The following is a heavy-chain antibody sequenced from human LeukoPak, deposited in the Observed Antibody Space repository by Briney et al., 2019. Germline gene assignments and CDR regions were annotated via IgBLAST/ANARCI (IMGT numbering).Heavy chain of an antibody. D-gene: IGHD3-16*02. CDR1: GFTFSSYW. V-gene: IGHV3-7*04. CDR3: ARDRRSYDYVWGSYRIDY. CDR2: IKQDGSEK. J-gene: IGHJ4*02. Sequence: PGGSLRLSCAASGFTFSSYWMSWVRQAPGKGLEWVANIKQDGSEKYYVDSVKGRFTISRDNAKNSLYLQMNSLRAEDTAVYYCARDRRSYDYVWGSYRIDYWGQGTLVTVSS.